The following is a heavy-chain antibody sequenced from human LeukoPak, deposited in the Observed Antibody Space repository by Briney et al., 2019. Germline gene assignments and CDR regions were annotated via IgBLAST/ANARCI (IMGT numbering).Heavy chain of an antibody. Sequence: GGSLRLSCAASGFTFTDYCMNWVRQAPGKGLEWVSYINDVSTYKNYADSVKDRCTISRDNAKKLLFLQMSSLRAEDTAVYYCARDESGFYHYYYMDVWGKGTTVTVSS. D-gene: IGHD6-25*01. J-gene: IGHJ6*03. CDR3: ARDESGFYHYYYMDV. V-gene: IGHV3-21*01. CDR2: INDVSTYK. CDR1: GFTFTDYC.